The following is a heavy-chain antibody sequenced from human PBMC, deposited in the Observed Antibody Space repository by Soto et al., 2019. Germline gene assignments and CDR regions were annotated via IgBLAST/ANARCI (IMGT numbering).Heavy chain of an antibody. Sequence: GGSLRLSCAASGFTFSSYAMSWVRQAPGKGLEWVSAISGSGGSTYYADSVKGRFTISRDNSKNTLYLQMNSLRAEDTAVYYCAKVRRYDSRFGLLTSWGQGTLVTVSS. CDR3: AKVRRYDSRFGLLTS. CDR1: GFTFSSYA. CDR2: ISGSGGST. J-gene: IGHJ5*02. D-gene: IGHD3-22*01. V-gene: IGHV3-23*01.